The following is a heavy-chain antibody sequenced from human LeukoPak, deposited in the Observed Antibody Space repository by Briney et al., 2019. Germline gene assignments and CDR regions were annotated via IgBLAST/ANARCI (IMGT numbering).Heavy chain of an antibody. CDR1: GYTFTSYD. J-gene: IGHJ4*02. Sequence: ASVKVSCKASGYTFTSYDIVRVRQAPGQGLEWMGWISAFNGNTNNAQKVQGRVTMTTDTSTSTAYMELRSLTSDDTAMYYCARVYSSAFDHWGQGTLVTVTS. D-gene: IGHD3-10*01. CDR2: ISAFNGNT. V-gene: IGHV1-18*01. CDR3: ARVYSSAFDH.